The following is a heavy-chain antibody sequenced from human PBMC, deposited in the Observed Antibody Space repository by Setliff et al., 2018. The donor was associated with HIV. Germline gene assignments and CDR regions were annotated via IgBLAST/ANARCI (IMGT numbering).Heavy chain of an antibody. CDR1: GFSLSNARMG. CDR3: AAGILTGYYNGSGY. D-gene: IGHD3-9*01. V-gene: IGHV2-26*01. J-gene: IGHJ4*02. Sequence: GPTLVNPTETLTLTCTVSGFSLSNARMGVSWIRQPPGKALEWLAHIFSNDEKSYSTSLKSRLTISKDTSKSQVVLTMTNMDPVDTATYYCAAGILTGYYNGSGYWGQGTLVTVSS. CDR2: IFSNDEK.